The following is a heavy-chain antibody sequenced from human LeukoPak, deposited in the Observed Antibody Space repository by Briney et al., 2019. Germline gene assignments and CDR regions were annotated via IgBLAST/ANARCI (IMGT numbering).Heavy chain of an antibody. J-gene: IGHJ4*02. CDR3: ARDLSRVVGASPMGY. V-gene: IGHV3-30*03. CDR1: GCTFKNYG. D-gene: IGHD3-10*01. Sequence: GTSLSLSCAASGCTFKNYGMLLVRQAPGKGLEWVALITYDGYYKYYSDSVKGRFTISSDTSKNTLYLQMNSLRAEDTAVYYCARDLSRVVGASPMGYWGQGTPVTVSS. CDR2: ITYDGYYK.